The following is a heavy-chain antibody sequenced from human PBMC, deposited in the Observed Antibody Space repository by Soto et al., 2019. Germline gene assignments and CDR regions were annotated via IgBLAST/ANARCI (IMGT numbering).Heavy chain of an antibody. D-gene: IGHD3-22*01. CDR3: AKYVYDTRRNLPFDP. CDR1: GFTFRTYG. CDR2: ISNDGSEK. Sequence: QVQLVESGGGVVQPGRSLRLSCAASGFTFRTYGMHWVRQAPGKGLEWLAVISNDGSEKYFADSVKGRFAISRDNSKSTLFLQMNSLRDDDTAMYYCAKYVYDTRRNLPFDPWGQGTLVIVSS. J-gene: IGHJ5*02. V-gene: IGHV3-30*18.